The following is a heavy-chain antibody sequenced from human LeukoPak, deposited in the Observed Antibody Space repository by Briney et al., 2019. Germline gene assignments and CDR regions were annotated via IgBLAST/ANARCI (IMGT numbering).Heavy chain of an antibody. Sequence: PGGSLRLSCAASGFTFSSYWMSWVRQAPGKGLEWVGFIQSRTYGGTTQYAASVKGRFTISRDDSKSIAYLQMNSLKTEDTAVYYCTASDHLYCSSISCHFDYWGQGTLVTVSS. D-gene: IGHD2-2*01. CDR2: IQSRTYGGTT. CDR1: GFTFSSYW. CDR3: TASDHLYCSSISCHFDY. V-gene: IGHV3-49*04. J-gene: IGHJ4*02.